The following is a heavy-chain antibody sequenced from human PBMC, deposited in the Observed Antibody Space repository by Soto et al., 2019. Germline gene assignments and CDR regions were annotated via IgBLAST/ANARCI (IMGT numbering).Heavy chain of an antibody. CDR3: ARDRAAGGY. V-gene: IGHV3-48*03. CDR1: GFSFSNYE. D-gene: IGHD6-13*01. J-gene: IGHJ4*02. Sequence: GSLILSCTASGFSFSNYEMNWVRQAPGKGLEWVAYISSGGDTINYADSVRGRFTVSRDNARNSLSLQMNTLRVEDTALYYCARDRAAGGYWGQGTPVTVYS. CDR2: ISSGGDTI.